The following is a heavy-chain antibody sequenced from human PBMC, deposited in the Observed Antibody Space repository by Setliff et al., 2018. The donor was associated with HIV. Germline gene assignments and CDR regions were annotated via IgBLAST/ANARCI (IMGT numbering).Heavy chain of an antibody. CDR1: GDTDFY. CDR3: ARGGPASPNWFDP. CDR2: IHASGIT. Sequence: PSETLSLTCTVSGDTDFYWNWIRQPPGKGLEWIGYIHASGITYYDPSLKSRVTISLDRSKNQFSLKLNFMTAADTAAYYCARGGPASPNWFDPWGQGTLVTVSS. V-gene: IGHV4-4*09. J-gene: IGHJ5*02. D-gene: IGHD3-16*01.